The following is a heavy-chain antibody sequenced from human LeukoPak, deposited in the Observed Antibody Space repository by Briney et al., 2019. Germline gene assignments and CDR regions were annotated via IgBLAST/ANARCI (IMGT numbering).Heavy chain of an antibody. CDR1: GGSFSGYY. CDR2: INHSGST. CDR3: ARGRIRAYYYGVDV. J-gene: IGHJ6*02. D-gene: IGHD3-3*02. V-gene: IGHV4-34*01. Sequence: PSETLSLTCAVYGGSFSGYYWSWIRQPPGKGLEWIGEINHSGSTNYNPSLKSRVTISVDTSKNQFSLKLSSVTAADTAVYYCARGRIRAYYYGVDVWGQGTTVTVSS.